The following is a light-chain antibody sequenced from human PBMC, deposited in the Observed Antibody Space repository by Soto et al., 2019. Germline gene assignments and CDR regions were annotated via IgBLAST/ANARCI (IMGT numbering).Light chain of an antibody. CDR1: SSDDGGYNY. J-gene: IGLJ2*01. Sequence: QSALTQPASVSGSPGQSITISCTGTSSDDGGYNYVSWYQQHPGKAPKLMIYDVSNRPSGVSNRFSGSKSGNTASLTISGLHAEVEADYYCSSYTSSSTLKVFGGGTKLPVL. CDR3: SSYTSSSTLKV. V-gene: IGLV2-14*01. CDR2: DVS.